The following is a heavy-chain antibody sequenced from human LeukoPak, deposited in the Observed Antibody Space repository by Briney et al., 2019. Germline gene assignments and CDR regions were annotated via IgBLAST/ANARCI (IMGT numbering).Heavy chain of an antibody. Sequence: SGTLSLTCAVSGGSISSNNWWGWVRQPPGKGLEWIGEIYHSGSPNYNPSLKSRVTISVDKSRNHFSLNLSSVTAADTAVYYCARFLAYCGGDCRNSIDYWGQGTLVTVSS. V-gene: IGHV4-4*02. CDR2: IYHSGSP. CDR1: GGSISSNNW. D-gene: IGHD2-21*02. CDR3: ARFLAYCGGDCRNSIDY. J-gene: IGHJ4*02.